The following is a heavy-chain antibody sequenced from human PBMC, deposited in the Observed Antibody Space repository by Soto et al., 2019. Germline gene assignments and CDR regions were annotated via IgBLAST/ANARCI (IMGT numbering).Heavy chain of an antibody. V-gene: IGHV4-31*03. CDR2: IYYSGST. CDR1: GGSISSGGYY. CDR3: ARERPIFGPAGGYYFDY. J-gene: IGHJ4*02. Sequence: SETLSLTCTVSGGSISSGGYYWSWIRQHPGKGLEWIGYIYYSGSTYYNPSLKSRVTISVDTSKNQFSLKLSSVTAADTAVYYCARERPIFGPAGGYYFDYWGRGTLVTVSS. D-gene: IGHD3-3*01.